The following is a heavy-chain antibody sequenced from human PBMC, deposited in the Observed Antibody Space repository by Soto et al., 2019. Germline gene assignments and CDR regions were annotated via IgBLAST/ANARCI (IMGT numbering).Heavy chain of an antibody. CDR2: IAGNDAGA. D-gene: IGHD2-2*01. Sequence: EVQLLESGGGLVQPGGPLRLSCAASGFTFSSYAMSWVRQPPGQGLQWVSTIAGNDAGADFAESVRGRFTISRDNSKNTLYLQMDSLRGEDTAIYYCAKDSLSSSTWHLYHFDHWGQGTLVTVSS. V-gene: IGHV3-23*01. CDR3: AKDSLSSSTWHLYHFDH. CDR1: GFTFSSYA. J-gene: IGHJ4*02.